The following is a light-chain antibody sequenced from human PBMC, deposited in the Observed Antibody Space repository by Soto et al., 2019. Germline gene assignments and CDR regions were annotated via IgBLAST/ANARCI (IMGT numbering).Light chain of an antibody. J-gene: IGKJ1*01. Sequence: EVVMTQSPATLSVSPGERVTLSCRASQSINAHLAWYQQKPGQAPRLLIHGASTRATGIPARFSGSGVVTEFILTISSLQSEDFAVYYCQQYNTWLWTFGQGTKVEIQ. V-gene: IGKV3-15*01. CDR1: QSINAH. CDR3: QQYNTWLWT. CDR2: GAS.